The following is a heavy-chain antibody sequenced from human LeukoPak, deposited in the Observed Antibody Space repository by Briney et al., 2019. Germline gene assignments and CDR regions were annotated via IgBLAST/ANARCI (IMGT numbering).Heavy chain of an antibody. V-gene: IGHV4-34*01. J-gene: IGHJ6*03. CDR2: INHSGST. CDR3: ARTRITMVRGVISDYYYYYMDV. Sequence: SETLSLTCAVYGGSFSGYYWSWIRQPPGKGLEWIGEINHSGSTNYNPSLKSRVTISVDTSKNQFSLKLSSVTAADTAVYYCARTRITMVRGVISDYYYYYMDVWGKGTTVTVSS. CDR1: GGSFSGYY. D-gene: IGHD3-10*01.